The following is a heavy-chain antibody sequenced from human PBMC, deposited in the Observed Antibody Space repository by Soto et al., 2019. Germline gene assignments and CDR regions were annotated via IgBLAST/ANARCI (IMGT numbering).Heavy chain of an antibody. CDR2: SIPVFGTA. CDR3: AMPLPMQLLVREAFDY. D-gene: IGHD6-13*01. V-gene: IGHV1-69*01. Sequence: QVQLVQSGAEVKKPGSSVKLSCKTSGGTFRNYAINWVRQAPGQGLEWMGGSIPVFGTANYAQTFQGRFTITSGESTSTVYMVPRSLRSHDKAVNSCAMPLPMQLLVREAFDYWGQGTLVNVAS. CDR1: GGTFRNYA. J-gene: IGHJ4*02.